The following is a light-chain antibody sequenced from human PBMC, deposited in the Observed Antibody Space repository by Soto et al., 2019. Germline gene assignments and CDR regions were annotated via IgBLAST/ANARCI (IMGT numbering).Light chain of an antibody. CDR2: AAS. V-gene: IGKV1-27*01. CDR3: QKYNSAPYT. Sequence: DIQMTQSPSSLSESVGDRDTITCRASQGISNYLAWYQQKPGKVPKLLIYAASTLQSGVPSRFSGSGSGTDFTLTISSLQPEDVATDYCQKYNSAPYTFGQGTKLEIK. CDR1: QGISNY. J-gene: IGKJ2*01.